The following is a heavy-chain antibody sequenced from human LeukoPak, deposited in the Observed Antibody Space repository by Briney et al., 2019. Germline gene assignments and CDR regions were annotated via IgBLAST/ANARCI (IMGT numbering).Heavy chain of an antibody. CDR2: ISYDGSNK. J-gene: IGHJ1*01. CDR3: AKAELSGWVQH. V-gene: IGHV3-30*18. D-gene: IGHD6-19*01. Sequence: PGRSLRLSCAASGFTFSSYGMHWVRQAPGKGLEWVAVISYDGSNKYYADSVKGRFTISRDNSKNTLYLQMNSLRAEDTAVYYCAKAELSGWVQHWGQGTLVTVSS. CDR1: GFTFSSYG.